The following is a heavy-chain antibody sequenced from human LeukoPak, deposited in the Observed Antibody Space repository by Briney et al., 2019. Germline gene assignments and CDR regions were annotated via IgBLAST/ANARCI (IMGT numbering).Heavy chain of an antibody. CDR2: IIPIFATA. J-gene: IGHJ1*01. CDR3: ARHRLRYFDWSAPAEYFQH. D-gene: IGHD3-9*01. CDR1: GGTFSSYA. Sequence: ASVKVSCKASGGTFSSYAISRVRQAPGQGLEWMGGIIPIFATANYAQRFQGRVTITADESMSTAYMDLSSLRSEDTAVYYCARHRLRYFDWSAPAEYFQHWGQGTLVTVSS. V-gene: IGHV1-69*13.